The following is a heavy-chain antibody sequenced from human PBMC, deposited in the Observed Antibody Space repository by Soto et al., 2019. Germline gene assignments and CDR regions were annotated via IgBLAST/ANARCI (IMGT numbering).Heavy chain of an antibody. V-gene: IGHV3-64*01. D-gene: IGHD6-6*01. J-gene: IGHJ6*03. CDR3: ARRARPDFYYMDV. Sequence: EVQLAESGGGLAQPGGSLRLSCAASGFTLSGYAMDWVRQTPGKGLEYVSGISSNGVGTYYANSVQGRFTISKDNSKNTVYLQMGSLRPEDMAVYYCARRARPDFYYMDVWGKGTTVTVS. CDR2: ISSNGVGT. CDR1: GFTLSGYA.